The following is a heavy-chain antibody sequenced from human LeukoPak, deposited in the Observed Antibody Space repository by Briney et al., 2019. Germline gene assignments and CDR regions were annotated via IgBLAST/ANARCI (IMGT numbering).Heavy chain of an antibody. J-gene: IGHJ4*02. CDR3: ASDHNYAFDD. CDR2: IGIDSGNT. V-gene: IGHV3-48*01. Sequence: GSLRLSCTASGFPFIEYSMNWVRQVPGKGLEWISYIGIDSGNTKYADSVRGRFTISADKAKNSLYLQMNSLRVEDTAVYYCASDHNYAFDDWGQGTLVSVAS. D-gene: IGHD1-1*01. CDR1: GFPFIEYS.